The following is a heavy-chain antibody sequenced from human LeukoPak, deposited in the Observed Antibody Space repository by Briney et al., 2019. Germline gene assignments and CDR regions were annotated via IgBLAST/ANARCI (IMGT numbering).Heavy chain of an antibody. Sequence: ASVKVSCKASVDTFTGYYMHWVRQAPGQGLEWVGRINPNSGGTNYAQKFQGRVTMTRDTSISTAYMELSRLRSDDTAVYYCARDRTAIDYWGQGTLVTVSS. D-gene: IGHD5-18*01. CDR2: INPNSGGT. CDR1: VDTFTGYY. V-gene: IGHV1-2*06. CDR3: ARDRTAIDY. J-gene: IGHJ4*02.